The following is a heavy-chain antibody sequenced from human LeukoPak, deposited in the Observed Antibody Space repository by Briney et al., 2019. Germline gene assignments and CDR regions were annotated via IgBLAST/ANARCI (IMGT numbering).Heavy chain of an antibody. D-gene: IGHD2-15*01. CDR2: IKQDGSEK. J-gene: IGHJ3*02. CDR1: GFTFSSYW. Sequence: GGSLRLSCAASGFTFSSYWMSWVRQAPGKGLEWVANIKQDGSEKYYVDSVKGRFTISRDNAKNSLYLQMNSLRAEDTALYYCAKAVVADSGRLGRIWGQGTMVTVSS. CDR3: AKAVVADSGRLGRI. V-gene: IGHV3-7*03.